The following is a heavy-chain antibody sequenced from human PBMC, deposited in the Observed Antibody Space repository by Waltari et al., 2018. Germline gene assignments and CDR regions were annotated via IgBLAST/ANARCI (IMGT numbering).Heavy chain of an antibody. D-gene: IGHD3-3*01. J-gene: IGHJ5*02. V-gene: IGHV4-34*01. Sequence: QVQLQQWGAGLLKPSETLSFTCSVSGASFSAYYRGWVRHVPGKGLEWMGQIRHPGNTNYNPSLQSRVTISIDTSRNQFSLRVFSVTAADTGLYFCTRGGNYDFWSHRPFVDPWGQGTQVTISS. CDR2: IRHPGNT. CDR1: GASFSAYY. CDR3: TRGGNYDFWSHRPFVDP.